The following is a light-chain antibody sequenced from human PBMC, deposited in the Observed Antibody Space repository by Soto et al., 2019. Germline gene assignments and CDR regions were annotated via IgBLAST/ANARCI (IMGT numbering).Light chain of an antibody. J-gene: IGLJ1*01. CDR3: SSYAGSNNV. Sequence: QSALTQPPSASGSPGQSVTISCTGTSSDVGRYNYVSWYQQHPGNAPKLLIYEVSKRPSGVPDRFSGSKSGSTASLTVSGLQADDEADYYCSSYAGSNNVFGTGTKLAVL. V-gene: IGLV2-8*01. CDR1: SSDVGRYNY. CDR2: EVS.